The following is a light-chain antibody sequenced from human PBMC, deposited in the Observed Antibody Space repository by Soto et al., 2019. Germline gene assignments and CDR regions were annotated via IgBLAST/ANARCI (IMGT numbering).Light chain of an antibody. J-gene: IGLJ1*01. CDR3: SSHTSGSTRV. CDR2: EVT. CDR1: SSDVGGYDY. Sequence: QSVPTQPASVSGSPGQSIAISCTGTSSDVGGYDYVSWYQQHPDKAPKLMIYEVTKRPSGVSNRFSGSKSGNTASLTISGLQPEDEADYYCSSHTSGSTRVFGSGTKVTVL. V-gene: IGLV2-14*01.